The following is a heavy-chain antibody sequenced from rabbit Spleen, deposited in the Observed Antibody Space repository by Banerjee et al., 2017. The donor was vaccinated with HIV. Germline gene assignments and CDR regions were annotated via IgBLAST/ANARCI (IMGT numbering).Heavy chain of an antibody. CDR1: GFSFGSNYY. Sequence: QSLEESGGDLVKPGASLTLTCTASGFSFGSNYYMCWVRQAPGKGLEWIASINSFTGRPVYANWAKGRFTVSKASWTTVTLQMTSLTAADTATYFCARNGGDTGYGAKLWGQGTLVTVS. CDR3: ARNGGDTGYGAKL. D-gene: IGHD6-1*01. CDR2: INSFTGRP. J-gene: IGHJ3*01. V-gene: IGHV1S40*01.